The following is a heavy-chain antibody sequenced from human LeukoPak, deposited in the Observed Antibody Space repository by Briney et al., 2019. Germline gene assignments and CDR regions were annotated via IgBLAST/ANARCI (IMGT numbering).Heavy chain of an antibody. CDR2: INWNGGST. D-gene: IGHD3-10*01. J-gene: IGHJ3*02. CDR3: AKELDYYGSGSYSDAFDI. Sequence: GGSLRLSCAASGFTFDDYGMSWVRQAPGKGLEWVSGINWNGGSTGYADSVKGRFTISRDNAKNTLYLQMNSLRAEDTAVYYCAKELDYYGSGSYSDAFDIWGQGTMVTVSS. CDR1: GFTFDDYG. V-gene: IGHV3-20*04.